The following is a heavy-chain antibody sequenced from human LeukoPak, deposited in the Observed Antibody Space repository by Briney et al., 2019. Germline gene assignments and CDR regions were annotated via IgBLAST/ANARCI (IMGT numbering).Heavy chain of an antibody. J-gene: IGHJ3*02. V-gene: IGHV3-15*01. CDR1: GLIFSNAW. D-gene: IGHD2-15*01. CDR3: XTXYWSGGNKXHGDDAFDI. CDR2: IKSKSDRGTA. Sequence: PGGSLRLSCAASGLIFSNAWMIWVRQAPGKGLEWVGRIKSKSDRGTADYAAPVKGRFTISRDDSKDEVYLQMNSLEIDDTGLXFCXTXYWSGGNKXHGDDAFDIWGQGTMVTVSS.